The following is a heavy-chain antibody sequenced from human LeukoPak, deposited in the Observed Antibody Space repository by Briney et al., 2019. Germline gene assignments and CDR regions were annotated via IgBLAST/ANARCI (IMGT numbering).Heavy chain of an antibody. J-gene: IGHJ6*03. CDR2: IGTSESTI. CDR1: GFTFSSYE. D-gene: IGHD3-9*01. CDR3: ARVSPKDDILAGYYTHYYYYMDV. V-gene: IGHV3-48*03. Sequence: GGSLRLSCAASGFTFSSYEVTWVRQAPGKGLEWVSYIGTSESTIYYADSVKGRFTISRDNGENSLYLQMTSLRAEDTAVYFCARVSPKDDILAGYYTHYYYYMDVWGKGTSVTVSS.